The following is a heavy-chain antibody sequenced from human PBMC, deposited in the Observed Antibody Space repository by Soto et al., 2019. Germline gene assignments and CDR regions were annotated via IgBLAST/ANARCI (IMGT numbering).Heavy chain of an antibody. D-gene: IGHD6-19*01. CDR3: AGGSGWESDS. CDR2: IKQDGGEK. CDR1: EFTFSTYW. J-gene: IGHJ4*02. V-gene: IGHV3-7*05. Sequence: EVQLVESGGGLVQPGGSLRLSCAISEFTFSTYWMTWVRLAPGKGLEWVANIKQDGGEKNYLESVRGRFIISRDNAKKSLYLEMNSLRAEDTAVYYCAGGSGWESDSWGQGTLVTVSA.